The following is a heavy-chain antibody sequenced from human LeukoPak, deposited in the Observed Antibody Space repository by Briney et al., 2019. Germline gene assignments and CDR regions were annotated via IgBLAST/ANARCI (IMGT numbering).Heavy chain of an antibody. V-gene: IGHV3-7*01. CDR1: GFTFSSYW. J-gene: IGHJ6*02. Sequence: GGSLRLSCAASGFTFSSYWMSWVRQAPGKGLEWVANIKQDGSEKYYVDSVKGRFTISRDNAKNSLYLQMNSLRAEDTAVYYCARGGSSGWYHYYYYYGMGVWGQGTTVTVSS. CDR2: IKQDGSEK. CDR3: ARGGSSGWYHYYYYYGMGV. D-gene: IGHD6-19*01.